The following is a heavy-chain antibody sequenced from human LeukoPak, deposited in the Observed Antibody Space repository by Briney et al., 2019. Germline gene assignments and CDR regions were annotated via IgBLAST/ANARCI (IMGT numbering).Heavy chain of an antibody. CDR2: VSWNSGSI. CDR3: AKSKYYYDSSGRGGDSGVAFDI. V-gene: IGHV3-9*01. CDR1: GFTFDDYA. Sequence: GGSLRLSCAASGFTFDDYAMHWVRQAPGKGLEWVSGVSWNSGSIGYADSVKGRFTISRDNAKDSLYLQMNSLRAEDTALYYFAKSKYYYDSSGRGGDSGVAFDIWGQGTMVTVSS. J-gene: IGHJ3*02. D-gene: IGHD3-22*01.